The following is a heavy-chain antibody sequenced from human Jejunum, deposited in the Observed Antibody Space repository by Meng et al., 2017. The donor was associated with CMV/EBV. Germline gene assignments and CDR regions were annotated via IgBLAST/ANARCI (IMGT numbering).Heavy chain of an antibody. CDR1: GLPVSTIY. D-gene: IGHD6-13*01. CDR3: ASGYIEGHHLGY. J-gene: IGHJ4*02. Sequence: EGRLVGLGGDLVQPGGSLSLSCAPSGLPVSTIYMGWVRQAPGKGLEWVSALYSGCNTYYADSVKGRFTLSRDNSKNTLYLQMSSLGVEDTAVYYCASGYIEGHHLGYWGQGTLVTVSS. V-gene: IGHV3-66*01. CDR2: LYSGCNT.